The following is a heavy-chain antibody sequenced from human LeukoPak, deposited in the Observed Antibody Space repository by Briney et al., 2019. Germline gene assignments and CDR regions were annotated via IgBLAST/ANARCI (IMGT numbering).Heavy chain of an antibody. V-gene: IGHV3-53*01. J-gene: IGHJ4*02. Sequence: PGGSLRLSCAASGFTFSSNYMSWVRQAPGKGLEWVSVIYSGGSTYYADSVKGRFTISRDNSKNTLYLQMNSLRAEDTAVYYCARHLSDSSGYYYGMYYFDYWGQGTLVTVSS. CDR2: IYSGGST. CDR3: ARHLSDSSGYYYGMYYFDY. D-gene: IGHD3-22*01. CDR1: GFTFSSNY.